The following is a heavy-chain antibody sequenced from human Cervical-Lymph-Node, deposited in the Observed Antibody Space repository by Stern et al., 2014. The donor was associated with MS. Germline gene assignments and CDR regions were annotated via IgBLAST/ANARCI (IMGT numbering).Heavy chain of an antibody. D-gene: IGHD5/OR15-5a*01. CDR3: ARDLGVGPSVS. V-gene: IGHV1-69*06. Sequence: VQLVQSGAEVKKPASSVKVSCKASGGTFNTSAISWVRQAPGQGLEWMGGIIPILGSTIYAQKFKGRVTFTEDKSTSTAYMALSGLRYEDTAVYYCARDLGVGPSVSWGQGTVVTVSS. CDR1: GGTFNTSA. CDR2: IIPILGST. J-gene: IGHJ5*02.